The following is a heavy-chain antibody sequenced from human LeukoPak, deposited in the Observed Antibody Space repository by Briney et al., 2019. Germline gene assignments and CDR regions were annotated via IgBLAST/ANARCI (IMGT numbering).Heavy chain of an antibody. J-gene: IGHJ5*02. D-gene: IGHD6-13*01. CDR3: TRDYGGSWTDWFDP. V-gene: IGHV3-49*03. Sequence: HPGGSLRLSCTASGFTFGDYAMSWFRQAPGKGLEWVGFIRSKAYGGTTEYAASVKGRFTISRDDSKSIAYLQMNSLKTEDTAVYYCTRDYGGSWTDWFDPWGQGTLVTVSS. CDR1: GFTFGDYA. CDR2: IRSKAYGGTT.